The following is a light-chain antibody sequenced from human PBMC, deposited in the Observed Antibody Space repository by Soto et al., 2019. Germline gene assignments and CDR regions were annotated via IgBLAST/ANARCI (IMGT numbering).Light chain of an antibody. CDR1: HSVSSSY. J-gene: IGKJ1*01. V-gene: IGKV3-20*01. Sequence: EIVLTQSPGTLSLSLGERATLSCRASHSVSSSYLAWYQQKPSQAPTLLIYGASSRATGIPDRFSGSGSGTDFTLSISRLEPEAFAVYYCQKYGRSPRTFGQGTKVDIK. CDR2: GAS. CDR3: QKYGRSPRT.